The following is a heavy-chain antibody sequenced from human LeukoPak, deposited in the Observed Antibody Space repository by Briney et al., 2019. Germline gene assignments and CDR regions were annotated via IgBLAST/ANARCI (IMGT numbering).Heavy chain of an antibody. Sequence: GGSLRLSCAASGFTFSSYEMDWVRQAPGKGLEWVSAISGSAGSTYYADSVKGRFTISRDNSKNTLYLQMNSLRAEDTAVYYCAKDKGVAGHDYWGQGTLVTVSS. J-gene: IGHJ4*02. V-gene: IGHV3-23*01. D-gene: IGHD3-3*01. CDR1: GFTFSSYE. CDR2: ISGSAGST. CDR3: AKDKGVAGHDY.